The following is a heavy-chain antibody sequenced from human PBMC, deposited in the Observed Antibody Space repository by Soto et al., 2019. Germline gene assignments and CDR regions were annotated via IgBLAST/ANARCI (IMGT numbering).Heavy chain of an antibody. CDR1: GFTFRSYA. D-gene: IGHD3-22*01. CDR3: ARDGDYYDSSGYPTMPFDY. V-gene: IGHV3-30-3*01. CDR2: ISYDGSNK. J-gene: IGHJ4*02. Sequence: QVQLVESGGGVVQPGRSLRLSCAASGFTFRSYAMHWVRQAPGKGLEWVAVISYDGSNKYYEDSVKGRFTISRDNSKNTLYLQMNSLRAEDTAVYYCARDGDYYDSSGYPTMPFDYWGQGTLVTVSS.